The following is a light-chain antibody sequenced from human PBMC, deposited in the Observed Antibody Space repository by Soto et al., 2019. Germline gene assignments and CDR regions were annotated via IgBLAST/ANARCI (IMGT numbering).Light chain of an antibody. Sequence: QAVLTQPPSASGTPGQRVTISCSGSSSNIETNDIFWHQQLPGSAPKLLIYSNDQRPSGVPDRFSASKSGTSASLAISGLPSEDDAEYFCATWDDSLSGVVFGGGTKLTVL. CDR2: SND. V-gene: IGLV1-47*02. CDR1: SSNIETND. J-gene: IGLJ2*01. CDR3: ATWDDSLSGVV.